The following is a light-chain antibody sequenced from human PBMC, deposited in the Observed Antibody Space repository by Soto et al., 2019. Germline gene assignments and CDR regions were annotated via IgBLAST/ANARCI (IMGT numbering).Light chain of an antibody. Sequence: QSVLTLRPSASGSPGQSVTISCTGTSSDVGGYNYDSWYQQHPGKVPKLMVYEVNKRPSGVPDRFSGSKSGNTASLTVSGLQAEEEADYYCTSYAGGNNVFGTGTKLTVL. CDR3: TSYAGGNNV. CDR2: EVN. J-gene: IGLJ1*01. CDR1: SSDVGGYNY. V-gene: IGLV2-8*01.